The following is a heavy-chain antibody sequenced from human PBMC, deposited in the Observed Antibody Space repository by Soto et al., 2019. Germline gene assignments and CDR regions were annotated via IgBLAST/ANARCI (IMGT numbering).Heavy chain of an antibody. CDR2: IYYSGST. CDR3: ARTYGSGSYPLDY. J-gene: IGHJ4*02. CDR1: GGSISSYY. Sequence: QVQLQESGPGLVKPSETLSLTCTVSGGSISSYYWSWIRQPPGKGLEWIGYIYYSGSTNYNPSLKSRVTISADTSKNQFSLKLSSVTAADTAVYYCARTYGSGSYPLDYWGQGTLVTVSS. D-gene: IGHD3-10*01. V-gene: IGHV4-59*01.